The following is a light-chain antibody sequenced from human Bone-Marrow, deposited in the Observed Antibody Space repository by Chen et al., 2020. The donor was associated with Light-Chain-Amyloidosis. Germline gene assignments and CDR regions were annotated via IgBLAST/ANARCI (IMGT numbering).Light chain of an antibody. CDR3: QQYGSPLFT. CDR1: QSVSSSY. CDR2: GAS. V-gene: IGKV3-20*01. J-gene: IGKJ3*01. Sequence: EIVLTQSPGTRSLSPGERATLSCRASQSVSSSYLAWYQQKPGQAPRLLIYGASSRATGIPDRFSGSGSGTDFTLTISRLEPEDFAVYYCQQYGSPLFTFGPGTKVDIK.